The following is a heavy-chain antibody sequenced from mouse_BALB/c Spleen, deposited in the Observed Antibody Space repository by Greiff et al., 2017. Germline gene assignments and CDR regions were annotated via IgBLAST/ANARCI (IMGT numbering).Heavy chain of an antibody. CDR1: GFNIKDYY. J-gene: IGHJ4*01. CDR2: IDPENGDT. V-gene: IGHV14-4*02. CDR3: NRGYHYAMDY. Sequence: EVKLQESGAELVRSGASVKLSCTASGFNIKDYYMHWVKQRPEQGLEWIGWIDPENGDTEYAPKFQGKATMTADTSSNTAYLQLSSLTSEDTAVYYCNRGYHYAMDYWGQGTSVTVSS. D-gene: IGHD2-14*01.